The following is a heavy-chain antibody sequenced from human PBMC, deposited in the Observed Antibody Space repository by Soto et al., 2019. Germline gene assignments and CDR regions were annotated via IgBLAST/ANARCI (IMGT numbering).Heavy chain of an antibody. CDR3: ARRYCTNGVCYRRTPYYMGV. CDR2: IYYSGST. Sequence: SETLSLTCTVSGGSISSYYWSWIRQPPGKGLEWIGYIYYSGSTNYNPSLKSRVTISVDTSKNQFSLKLSSVTAADTAVYYCARRYCTNGVCYRRTPYYMGVWGKGTTVTVSS. D-gene: IGHD2-8*01. CDR1: GGSISSYY. J-gene: IGHJ6*03. V-gene: IGHV4-59*01.